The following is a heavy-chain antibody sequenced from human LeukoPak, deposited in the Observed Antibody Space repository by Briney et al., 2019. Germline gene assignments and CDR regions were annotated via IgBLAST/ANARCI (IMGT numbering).Heavy chain of an antibody. CDR1: GYTFTSYY. V-gene: IGHV1-46*01. Sequence: ASVKVSCKASGYTFTSYYMHWVRQAPVQGLEWMGIINPSGGSTSYAQKFQGRVTMTRDTSTSTVYMELSSLRSEDTAVYYCAREGRYFDWPGDYYYGMDVWGKGTTVTVSS. J-gene: IGHJ6*04. D-gene: IGHD3-9*01. CDR3: AREGRYFDWPGDYYYGMDV. CDR2: INPSGGST.